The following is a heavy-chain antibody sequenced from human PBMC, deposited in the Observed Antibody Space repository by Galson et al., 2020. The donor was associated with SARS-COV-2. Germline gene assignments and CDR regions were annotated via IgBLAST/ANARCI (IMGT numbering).Heavy chain of an antibody. D-gene: IGHD3-3*01. CDR3: ARAHHYDFWSGTDWYVDL. Sequence: SETLSLTCTVSGYSISSGYYWGWIRQPPGKGLEWIGSIYHSGSTYYNPSLKSRVTISVDTSKNQFSLKLSSVTAADTAVYYCARAHHYDFWSGTDWYVDLWGRGTLVTVSS. CDR1: GYSISSGYY. V-gene: IGHV4-38-2*02. J-gene: IGHJ2*01. CDR2: IYHSGST.